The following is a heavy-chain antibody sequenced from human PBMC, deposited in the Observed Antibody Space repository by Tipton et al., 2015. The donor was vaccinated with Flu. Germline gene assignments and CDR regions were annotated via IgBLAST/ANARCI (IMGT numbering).Heavy chain of an antibody. V-gene: IGHV4-31*03. Sequence: TLSLTCTVSGGSISSNAYYWTWIRQHPGKGLECIGYIYYTGHTYYTSSLKSRISMSIDTSDNQFSLNLSSVTAADTAIYYCARLVIPAPTYYFDSWGQGTLVTVSS. D-gene: IGHD2-2*01. CDR3: ARLVIPAPTYYFDS. CDR1: GGSISSNAYY. CDR2: IYYTGHT. J-gene: IGHJ4*02.